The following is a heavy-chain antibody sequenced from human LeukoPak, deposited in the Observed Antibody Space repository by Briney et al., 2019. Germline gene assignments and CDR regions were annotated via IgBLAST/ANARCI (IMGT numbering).Heavy chain of an antibody. D-gene: IGHD6-13*01. CDR2: MNPNSGNT. V-gene: IGHV1-8*03. J-gene: IGHJ4*02. CDR3: ARENISSWYFDY. CDR1: GYTFTSYD. Sequence: ASVKVSCKASGYTFTSYDINWVRQATGQGLEWMGWMNPNSGNTGYAQKFQGRVTITRNTSISTAYMELSSLRSEDTAVYYCARENISSWYFDYWGQGTLVTVSS.